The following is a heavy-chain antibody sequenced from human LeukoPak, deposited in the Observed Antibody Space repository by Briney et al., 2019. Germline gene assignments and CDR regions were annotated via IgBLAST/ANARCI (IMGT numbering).Heavy chain of an antibody. Sequence: SGTLSLTCAVYGGSFSGYYWSWIRQPPGKGLEWIGEINHSGSTNYNPSLKSRVTISVDTSKNQFSLKLSSVTAADTAVYYCARHPYSYSSGWLDYWGQGTLVTVSS. V-gene: IGHV4-34*01. CDR3: ARHPYSYSSGWLDY. J-gene: IGHJ4*02. CDR1: GGSFSGYY. D-gene: IGHD6-19*01. CDR2: INHSGST.